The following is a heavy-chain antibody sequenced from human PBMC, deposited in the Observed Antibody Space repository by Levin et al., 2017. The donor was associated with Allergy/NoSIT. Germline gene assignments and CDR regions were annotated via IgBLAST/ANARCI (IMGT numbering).Heavy chain of an antibody. CDR1: GYSFINYW. CDR3: ARRGRDCSSTKCYFYLDC. D-gene: IGHD2-2*01. V-gene: IGHV5-51*01. CDR2: IYPGDSDT. Sequence: GESLKISCKVSGYSFINYWIGWVRRMPGKGLEWVGIIYPGDSDTIYSPFFQGQVTISADNSITTAYLQWSSLKASATATYYCARRGRDCSSTKCYFYLDCWGQGTRVTVSS. J-gene: IGHJ4*02.